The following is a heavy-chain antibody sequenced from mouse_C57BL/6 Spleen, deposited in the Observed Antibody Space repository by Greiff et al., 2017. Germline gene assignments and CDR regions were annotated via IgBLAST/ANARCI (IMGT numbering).Heavy chain of an antibody. CDR1: GYTFTSYW. Sequence: VQLQQPGAELVKPGASVKLSCKASGYTFTSYWMHWVKQRPGQGLEWIGMIHPNSGSTNYNEKFKSKATLTVDKSSSTAYLQLSSLTSEDSAVYYCAIYYDYGFAYWGQGTLGTVSA. CDR2: IHPNSGST. D-gene: IGHD2-4*01. V-gene: IGHV1-64*01. J-gene: IGHJ3*01. CDR3: AIYYDYGFAY.